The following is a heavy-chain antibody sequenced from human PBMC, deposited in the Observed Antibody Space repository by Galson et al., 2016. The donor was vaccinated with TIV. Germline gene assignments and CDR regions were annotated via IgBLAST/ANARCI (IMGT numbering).Heavy chain of an antibody. CDR2: MNPDSGNT. J-gene: IGHJ6*03. D-gene: IGHD2-15*01. V-gene: IGHV1-8*01. Sequence: SVKVSCKASRYTFTSYDINWVRRATGQGLEWMGWMNPDSGNTGYAQKFQGRVTMTRNITTSTVYMELSGLTYEDTALYYCATGHSGGGHVYSYYVNAWGKGTMVTVSS. CDR1: RYTFTSYD. CDR3: ATGHSGGGHVYSYYVNA.